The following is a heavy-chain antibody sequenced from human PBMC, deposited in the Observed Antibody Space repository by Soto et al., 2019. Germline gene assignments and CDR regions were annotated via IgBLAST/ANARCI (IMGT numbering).Heavy chain of an antibody. Sequence: GGSLRLSCAASGFTFSSYSMNWVRQAPGKGLEWVSYISSSSSTIYYADSVKGRFTISRDNAKNSLDLQMNSLRAEDTAVYYCARYSWADIVVVPAAMYNWFDPWGQGTLVTVSS. V-gene: IGHV3-48*01. J-gene: IGHJ5*02. CDR3: ARYSWADIVVVPAAMYNWFDP. D-gene: IGHD2-2*01. CDR2: ISSSSSTI. CDR1: GFTFSSYS.